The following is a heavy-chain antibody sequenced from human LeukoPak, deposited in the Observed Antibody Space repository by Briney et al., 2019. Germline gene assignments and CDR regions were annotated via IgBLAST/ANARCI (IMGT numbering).Heavy chain of an antibody. V-gene: IGHV4-34*01. J-gene: IGHJ6*03. CDR1: GGSFSGYY. D-gene: IGHD6-13*01. Sequence: SETLSLTCAVYGGSFSGYYWSWIRQPPGKGLEWIGEINHSGSTNYNPSLKSRVTISVDTSKNQFSLKLSSVTAADTAVYYCARRGIAAAGGYYYYMDVWGKGTTVTVSS. CDR2: INHSGST. CDR3: ARRGIAAAGGYYYYMDV.